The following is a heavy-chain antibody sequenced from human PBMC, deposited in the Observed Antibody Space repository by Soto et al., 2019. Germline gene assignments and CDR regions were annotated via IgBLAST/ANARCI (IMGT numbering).Heavy chain of an antibody. CDR2: IYHSGST. D-gene: IGHD5-12*01. V-gene: IGHV4-30-2*01. Sequence: SETLSLTCAVSGGSISSGGYSWSWIRQPPGKGLEWIGYIYHSGSTYYNPSLKSRVTISVDRSKNQFSLKLSSVAAADTAVYYCAREGDGYITNWGQGTLVTVSS. J-gene: IGHJ4*02. CDR3: AREGDGYITN. CDR1: GGSISSGGYS.